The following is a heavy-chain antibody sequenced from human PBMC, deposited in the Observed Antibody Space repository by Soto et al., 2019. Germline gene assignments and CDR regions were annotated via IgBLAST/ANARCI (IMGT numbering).Heavy chain of an antibody. J-gene: IGHJ4*02. V-gene: IGHV3-30*18. D-gene: IGHD3-9*01. CDR2: ISNDGSNK. Sequence: PGGSLRLSCAASGFTFSSYGMHGVRQAPGKGLERVAIISNDGSNKYYADYVKGRFTVSRDNSKNTLYLQMNSLRAEDTAVYYCAKDLRGSYYDILTGYYTSFDYWGQGT. CDR1: GFTFSSYG. CDR3: AKDLRGSYYDILTGYYTSFDY.